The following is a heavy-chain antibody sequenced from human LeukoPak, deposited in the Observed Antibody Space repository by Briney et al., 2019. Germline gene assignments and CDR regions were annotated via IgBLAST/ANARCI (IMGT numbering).Heavy chain of an antibody. J-gene: IGHJ4*02. CDR1: GGSIRSGGYY. CDR2: IYYSGST. CDR3: ARCCGSSWYTRLYYFDY. D-gene: IGHD6-13*01. Sequence: SETLSLTCTVSGGSIRSGGYYWSWLRQHPGKGLEWIGYIYYSGSTYYNPSLKSRVTISVDTSKNQFSLKLSSVTAADTAVYYCARCCGSSWYTRLYYFDYWGQGTLVTVSS. V-gene: IGHV4-31*03.